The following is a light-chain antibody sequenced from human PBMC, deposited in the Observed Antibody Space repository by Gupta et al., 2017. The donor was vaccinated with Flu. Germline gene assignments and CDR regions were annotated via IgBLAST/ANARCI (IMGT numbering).Light chain of an antibody. CDR1: SNW. V-gene: IGKV1-5*03. J-gene: IGKJ2*01. CDR2: KAS. CDR3: QQYNSYRYT. Sequence: SNWLASYQQKPGKAPKLLLYKASTLESAVPSTFSGSGSGTAFSLTIISLQPPDFATDYCQQYNSYRYTFGQGTKLEIK.